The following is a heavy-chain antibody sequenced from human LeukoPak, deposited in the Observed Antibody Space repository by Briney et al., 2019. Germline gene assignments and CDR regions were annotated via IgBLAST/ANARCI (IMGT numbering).Heavy chain of an antibody. D-gene: IGHD3-10*01. CDR2: ISYDGSNK. CDR3: ARVVGAFDY. V-gene: IGHV3-30-3*01. CDR1: GFTFSSYA. J-gene: IGHJ4*02. Sequence: GGSRRLSCAASGFTFSSYAMHWVRQAPGKGLEWVAVISYDGSNKYYADSVKGRFTISRDNSKNTLYLQMNSLRAEDTAVYYCARVVGAFDYWGQGTLVTVSS.